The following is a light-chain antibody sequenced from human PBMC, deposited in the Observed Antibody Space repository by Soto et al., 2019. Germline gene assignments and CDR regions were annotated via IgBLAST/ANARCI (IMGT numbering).Light chain of an antibody. Sequence: DIQMTQSPSCLSASVGDRFTCTCRSSQSISTYLNWYEQKPGKAPKLXXYAASSLQSGVPSRFSGSGCGTDFTLTISSLQPQDFATYYWPPSYSTSLFTFGPGTKVDIK. CDR2: AAS. V-gene: IGKV1-39*01. CDR3: PPSYSTSLFT. J-gene: IGKJ3*01. CDR1: QSISTY.